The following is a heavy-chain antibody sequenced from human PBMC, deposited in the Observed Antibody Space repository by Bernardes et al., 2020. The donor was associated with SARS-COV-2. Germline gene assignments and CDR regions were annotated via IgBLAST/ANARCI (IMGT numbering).Heavy chain of an antibody. CDR1: GFTFSDSW. D-gene: IGHD3-10*01. Sequence: GGSLRLSCETSGFTFSDSWMSWVRQAPGKGLEWVANMNPDGSQRYHVDSVKGRFTISRDNAKSSLYLQMNRLRAEDTAVYYCARDRGGKDYWGQGTLVTVSS. CDR3: ARDRGGKDY. J-gene: IGHJ4*02. CDR2: MNPDGSQR. V-gene: IGHV3-7*03.